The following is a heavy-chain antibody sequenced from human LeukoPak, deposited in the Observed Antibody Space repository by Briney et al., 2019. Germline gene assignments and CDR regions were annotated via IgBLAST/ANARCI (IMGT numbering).Heavy chain of an antibody. J-gene: IGHJ4*02. CDR2: VNPNNGDT. D-gene: IGHD1-26*01. V-gene: IGHV1-2*02. CDR1: GYTFTGYH. CDR3: ARRETNTQWGFDY. Sequence: ASVKVSCKASGYTFTGYHMHWVRQAPGQGLEWVGWVNPNNGDTNYAQKFQGRVTMSRDTSISTAYMELNSLRSDDTAVYYCARRETNTQWGFDYSGQGTLVTVSS.